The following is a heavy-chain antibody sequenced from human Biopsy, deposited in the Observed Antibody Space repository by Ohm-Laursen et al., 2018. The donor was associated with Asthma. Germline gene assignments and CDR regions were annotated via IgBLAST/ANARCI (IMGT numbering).Heavy chain of an antibody. V-gene: IGHV3-20*01. CDR2: INWNGGST. CDR3: ARDRAVTGLNDAFDT. CDR1: GFTFSSYA. J-gene: IGHJ3*02. D-gene: IGHD4-17*01. Sequence: LRLSCAASGFTFSSYAMSWVRQPPGKGLEWVSGINWNGGSTGYADSVKGRFTISRDNAKNSLYLQMNSLRAEDTALYHCARDRAVTGLNDAFDTWGQGTMVTVSS.